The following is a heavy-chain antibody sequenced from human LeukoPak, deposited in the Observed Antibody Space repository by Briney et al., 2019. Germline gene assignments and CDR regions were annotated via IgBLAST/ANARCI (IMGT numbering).Heavy chain of an antibody. CDR3: AREYDSSGYSYYGMDV. Sequence: ASVKVSCKASGYTFTGYYMHSVRQAPGQGLEWMGWINPNSGGTNYAQKFQGRVTMTRDTSISTAYMELSRLRSDDTAVYYCAREYDSSGYSYYGMDVWGQGTTVTVSS. D-gene: IGHD3-22*01. V-gene: IGHV1-2*02. J-gene: IGHJ6*02. CDR2: INPNSGGT. CDR1: GYTFTGYY.